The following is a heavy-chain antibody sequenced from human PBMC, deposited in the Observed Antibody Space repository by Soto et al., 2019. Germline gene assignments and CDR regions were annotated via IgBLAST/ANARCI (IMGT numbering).Heavy chain of an antibody. CDR1: GASITSDY. CDR3: ARVTIAPAGTWFDP. D-gene: IGHD6-13*01. CDR2: IYYSGST. Sequence: LSLTCSVSGASITSDYWSWIRQPPGKGLEWIGYIYYSGSTTYNPSLKSRVAISVDTSKNHFSLKVYSVTAADTAVYYCARVTIAPAGTWFDPWGQRTPVTVSS. V-gene: IGHV4-59*01. J-gene: IGHJ5*02.